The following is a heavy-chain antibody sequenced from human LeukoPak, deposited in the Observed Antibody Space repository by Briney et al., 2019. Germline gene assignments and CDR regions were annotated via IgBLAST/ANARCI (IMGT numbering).Heavy chain of an antibody. Sequence: PGGSLRLSCAASGFTFSTYAIHWVRQAPGKGLEWLAFIKYDGSRTDYEDSVKGRFTISRDNAKNSLYLQMDSLRAEDTAVYYCASRIQLPYWGQGTLVTVSS. V-gene: IGHV3-30*04. D-gene: IGHD5-18*01. CDR2: IKYDGSRT. J-gene: IGHJ4*02. CDR3: ASRIQLPY. CDR1: GFTFSTYA.